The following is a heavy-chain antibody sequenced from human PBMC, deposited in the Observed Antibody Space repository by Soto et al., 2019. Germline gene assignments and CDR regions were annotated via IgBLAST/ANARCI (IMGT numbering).Heavy chain of an antibody. J-gene: IGHJ4*02. CDR1: GGSISSGGYY. D-gene: IGHD3-16*01. CDR2: IYYSGST. Sequence: QVQLQESGPGLVKPSQTLSLTCTVSGGSISSGGYYWSWIRQHPGKGLEWIGYIYYSGSTYYNSSLKRRVTISVDTSKNQFSLKLSSVTAADTAVYYCASSRPFELALDYWGQGTLVTVSS. CDR3: ASSRPFELALDY. V-gene: IGHV4-31*03.